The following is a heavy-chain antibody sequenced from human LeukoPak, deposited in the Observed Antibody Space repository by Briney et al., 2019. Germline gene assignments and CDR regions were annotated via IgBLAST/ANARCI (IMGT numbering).Heavy chain of an antibody. D-gene: IGHD3-3*01. CDR1: GFTFSSYS. V-gene: IGHV3-21*01. CDR2: ISSSSSSI. J-gene: IGHJ4*02. Sequence: PGGSLRLSCAASGFTFSSYSMSWVRQAPGKGLEWVSFISSSSSSIYYADSVKGRFTISRDNAKSSLYLQMNSLRAEDTAVYYCARELRFFDYWGQGTLVTVSS. CDR3: ARELRFFDY.